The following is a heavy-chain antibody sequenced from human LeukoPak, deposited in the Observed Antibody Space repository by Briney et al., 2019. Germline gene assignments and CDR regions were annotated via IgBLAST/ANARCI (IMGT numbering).Heavy chain of an antibody. V-gene: IGHV1-2*02. J-gene: IGHJ5*02. CDR3: ARGEYYYDSSGYYSNWFDP. CDR2: INPNSGGT. D-gene: IGHD3-22*01. CDR1: GYTFTDYY. Sequence: ASVKVSCKASGYTFTDYYMHWVRQAPGQGLEWMGWINPNSGGTNYAQKFQGRVTMTRDTSISTAYMELSSLRSEDMAVYYCARGEYYYDSSGYYSNWFDPWGQGTLVTVSS.